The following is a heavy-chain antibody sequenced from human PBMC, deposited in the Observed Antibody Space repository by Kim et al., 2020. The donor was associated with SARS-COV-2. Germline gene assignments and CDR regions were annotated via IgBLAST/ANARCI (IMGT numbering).Heavy chain of an antibody. D-gene: IGHD7-27*01. J-gene: IGHJ6*02. Sequence: ADPVKGRFTSSRDNSKNTLYLQMNSLGAEDTAVYYGARLLGIGYYYGMDVWGQGTTVTVSS. V-gene: IGHV3-30*07. CDR3: ARLLGIGYYYGMDV.